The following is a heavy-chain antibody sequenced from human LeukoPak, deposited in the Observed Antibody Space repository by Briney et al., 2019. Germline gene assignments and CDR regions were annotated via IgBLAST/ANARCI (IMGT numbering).Heavy chain of an antibody. CDR1: GFRFSSYG. CDR2: IRYDGINE. V-gene: IGHV3-30*02. CDR3: SKDRGVFGVAYSLDY. Sequence: GGSLRLSCAASGFRFSSYGMHWVRQAPGKGLDWVAYIRYDGINEYHADSVKGRFTISRDLSKNTLFLQMNSLRPEDTAVYYCSKDRGVFGVAYSLDYWGQGTLVTVSS. D-gene: IGHD3-3*01. J-gene: IGHJ4*02.